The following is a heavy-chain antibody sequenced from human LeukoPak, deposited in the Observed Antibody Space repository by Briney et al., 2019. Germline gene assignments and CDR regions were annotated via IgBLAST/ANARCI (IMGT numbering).Heavy chain of an antibody. V-gene: IGHV3-48*04. CDR1: GFTFSTYS. J-gene: IGHJ4*02. CDR2: ISSSSSTI. D-gene: IGHD3-10*01. Sequence: PGGSLRLSCVASGFTFSTYSMNWVRQAPGKGLEWVSYISSSSSTIYYSDSLKGRFTISRDNAKNSLYLQMNSLRAEDTAVYYCATGGGPGWFGELFRGYFFDYWGQGTLVTVSS. CDR3: ATGGGPGWFGELFRGYFFDY.